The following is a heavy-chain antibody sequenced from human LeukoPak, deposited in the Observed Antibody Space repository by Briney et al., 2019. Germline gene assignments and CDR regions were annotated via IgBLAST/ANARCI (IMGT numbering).Heavy chain of an antibody. D-gene: IGHD6-6*01. J-gene: IGHJ6*03. V-gene: IGHV1-18*01. CDR3: AREGGIARPPYLYYYIDV. CDR1: GYTFTSFG. CDR2: ISAYNGNT. Sequence: ASVKVSCKASGYTFTSFGFSWVRQAPGQGLEWLGWISAYNGNTNYAKKLQGRVTMTTDTSTNTAYMELRSLKSDDTAVYYCAREGGIARPPYLYYYIDVWGKGTTVTVSS.